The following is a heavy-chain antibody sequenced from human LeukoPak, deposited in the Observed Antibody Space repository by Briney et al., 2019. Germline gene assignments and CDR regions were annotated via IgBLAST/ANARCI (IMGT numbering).Heavy chain of an antibody. CDR3: AREGPGWNHTGHAFDI. V-gene: IGHV3-7*01. CDR2: IKQDGSEK. CDR1: GFTFSSYW. J-gene: IGHJ3*02. Sequence: GGSLRLSCAASGFTFSSYWMSWVRQAPGKGLEWVANIKQDGSEKYYVDSVKGRFTISRDNAKNSLYLQMNSLRAEDTAVYYCAREGPGWNHTGHAFDIWGQGTMVTVSS. D-gene: IGHD1-14*01.